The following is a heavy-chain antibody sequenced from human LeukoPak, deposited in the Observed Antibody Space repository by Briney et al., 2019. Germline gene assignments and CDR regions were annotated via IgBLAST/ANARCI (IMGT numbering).Heavy chain of an antibody. CDR1: GFTFSSYS. CDR3: ARDVWVYYYYCGMDV. CDR2: ISSSSTI. D-gene: IGHD1-26*01. V-gene: IGHV3-48*02. J-gene: IGHJ6*02. Sequence: GGSLRLSCAASGFTFSSYSMNWVRQAPGKGLEWVSYISSSSTIYYADSVKGRFTISRDNAKNSLYLQMNSLRDEDTAVYYCARDVWVYYYYCGMDVWGQGTTVTVSS.